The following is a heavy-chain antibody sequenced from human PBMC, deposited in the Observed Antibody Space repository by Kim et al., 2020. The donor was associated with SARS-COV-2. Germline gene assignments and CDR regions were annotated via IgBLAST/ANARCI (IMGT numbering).Heavy chain of an antibody. CDR2: TNPNSGGT. J-gene: IGHJ5*02. Sequence: AAVKVSCKASGYTFTGYYMHWVRQAPGQGLEWMGWTNPNSGGTNYAQKFQGRVTMTRDTSISTAYMELSRLRSDDTAVYYWARVSDNYYESSDTNWFDPWGQGTLVTVSS. D-gene: IGHD3-22*01. V-gene: IGHV1-2*02. CDR1: GYTFTGYY. CDR3: ARVSDNYYESSDTNWFDP.